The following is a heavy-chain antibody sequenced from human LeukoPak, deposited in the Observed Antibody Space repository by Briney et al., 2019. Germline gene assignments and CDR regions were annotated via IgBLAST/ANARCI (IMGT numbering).Heavy chain of an antibody. J-gene: IGHJ4*02. D-gene: IGHD4-17*01. Sequence: SETLSLSCTVSGGSISSYYWSWIRQPPGKGLEWIWYIYYSGSTNYNPSLKSRVTISVDTSKNQFSLKLSSVIAADTAVYYCARGHHDYGDYFDYWGQGTLVTVSS. CDR1: GGSISSYY. CDR3: ARGHHDYGDYFDY. CDR2: IYYSGST. V-gene: IGHV4-59*01.